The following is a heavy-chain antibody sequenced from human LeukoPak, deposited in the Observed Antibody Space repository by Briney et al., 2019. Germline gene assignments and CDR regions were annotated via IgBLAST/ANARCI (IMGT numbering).Heavy chain of an antibody. Sequence: GGSLRLSCAASGFTFSSYAMSWFRQAPGKGLEWVSAISGSGGSTYYADSVKGRFTISRDNSKNTLYLQMNSLRAEDTAVYYCAKVTVVPYYFDYWGQGTLVTVSS. CDR1: GFTFSSYA. CDR2: ISGSGGST. CDR3: AKVTVVPYYFDY. D-gene: IGHD4-23*01. V-gene: IGHV3-23*01. J-gene: IGHJ4*02.